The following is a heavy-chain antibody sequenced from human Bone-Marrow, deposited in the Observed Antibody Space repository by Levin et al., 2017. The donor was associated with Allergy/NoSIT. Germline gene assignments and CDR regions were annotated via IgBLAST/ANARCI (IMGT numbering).Heavy chain of an antibody. V-gene: IGHV3-23*01. D-gene: IGHD3-22*01. CDR1: GFTFSSYA. CDR3: AKPMIAVFSFNFYFDY. Sequence: GGSLRLSCAASGFTFSSYAMSWVRQAPGKGLEWVSAISTSGDTTYYADSVKGRFTISRDNSENTLSLQLNSLRVEDTAVYYCAKPMIAVFSFNFYFDYWGQGTLVTLSS. CDR2: ISTSGDTT. J-gene: IGHJ4*02.